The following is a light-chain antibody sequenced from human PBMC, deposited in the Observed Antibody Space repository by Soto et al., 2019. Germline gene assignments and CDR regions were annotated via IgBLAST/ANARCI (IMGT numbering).Light chain of an antibody. CDR3: SSYTTSTTLGV. V-gene: IGLV2-14*01. CDR2: DVS. J-gene: IGLJ1*01. Sequence: QSALTQPASVSGSPGQSITISCTGTSSDVGTYNHVSWYQQHPGKAPKLMIYDVSSRPSGVSNRFSGSKSGNTASLTISGLQAEDEADYYCSSYTTSTTLGVFGTGTKVTVL. CDR1: SSDVGTYNH.